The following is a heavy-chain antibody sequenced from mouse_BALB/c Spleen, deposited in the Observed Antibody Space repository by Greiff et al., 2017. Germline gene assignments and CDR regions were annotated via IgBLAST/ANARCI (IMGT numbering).Heavy chain of an antibody. CDR2: ISNGGGST. V-gene: IGHV5-12-2*01. Sequence: EVQGVESGGGLVQPGGSLKLSCAASGFTFSSYTMSWVRQTPEKRLEWVAYISNGGGSTYYPDTVKGRFTISRDNAKNTLYLQMSSLKSEDTAMDYCARSWLLREGYYAMDYWGQGTSVTVSS. CDR3: ARSWLLREGYYAMDY. J-gene: IGHJ4*01. CDR1: GFTFSSYT. D-gene: IGHD2-3*01.